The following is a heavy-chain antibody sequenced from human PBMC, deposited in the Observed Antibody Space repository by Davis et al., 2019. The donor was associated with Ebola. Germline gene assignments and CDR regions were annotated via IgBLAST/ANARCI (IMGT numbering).Heavy chain of an antibody. V-gene: IGHV4-59*01. Sequence: MPSETLSLTCTVSGGSISPYYWSWIRQPPGKGLEWIGYIYYNGNTHYNPSLKSRVTISVDTSKNQFSLKLRSVTAADTAVYYCARGTSGAEHWGQGTLATVSS. CDR3: ARGTSGAEH. J-gene: IGHJ4*02. CDR1: GGSISPYY. D-gene: IGHD7-27*01. CDR2: IYYNGNT.